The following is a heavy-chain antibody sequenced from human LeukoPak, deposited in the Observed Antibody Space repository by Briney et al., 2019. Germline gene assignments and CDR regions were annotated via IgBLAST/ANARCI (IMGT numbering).Heavy chain of an antibody. D-gene: IGHD3-22*01. CDR2: IIPIFGTA. CDR1: GGTFSSYA. V-gene: IGHV1-69*05. J-gene: IGHJ4*02. Sequence: SVKVSCKASGGTFSSYAISWVRQAPGQGLEWMGRIIPIFGTANYAQKFQGRVTITTDESTSTAYMELCSLRSEDTAVYYCARGDSSGYYGLYWGQGTLVTVSS. CDR3: ARGDSSGYYGLY.